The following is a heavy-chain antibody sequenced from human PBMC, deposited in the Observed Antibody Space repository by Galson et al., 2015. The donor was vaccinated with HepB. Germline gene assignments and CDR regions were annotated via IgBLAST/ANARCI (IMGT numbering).Heavy chain of an antibody. V-gene: IGHV1-69*13. CDR3: ARGPGAYCGGDCYWALDY. CDR1: GGTFSSYA. J-gene: IGHJ4*02. CDR2: IIPIFGTA. D-gene: IGHD2-21*02. Sequence: SVKVSCKASGGTFSSYAISWVRQAPGQGLEWMGGIIPIFGTANYAQKFQGRVTITADESTSTAYMELSSLRSEDTAVYYCARGPGAYCGGDCYWALDYWGQGTLVTVSS.